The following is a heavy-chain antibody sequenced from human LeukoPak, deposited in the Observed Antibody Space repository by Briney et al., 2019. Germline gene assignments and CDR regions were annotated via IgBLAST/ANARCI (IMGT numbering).Heavy chain of an antibody. V-gene: IGHV3-15*01. D-gene: IGHD3-10*01. CDR3: TNYYSGAGRRYTRCFDP. Sequence: GGPLRLSCAPSGFPFTNAWMICVRQAPGKSLEYCGCIISKTDGMTTDEATNVNGRFTISINDSKNTFYLQMNRLKNEDTAVYYGTNYYSGAGRRYTRCFDPWGQGTLVTVSS. J-gene: IGHJ5*02. CDR1: GFPFTNAW. CDR2: IISKTDGMTT.